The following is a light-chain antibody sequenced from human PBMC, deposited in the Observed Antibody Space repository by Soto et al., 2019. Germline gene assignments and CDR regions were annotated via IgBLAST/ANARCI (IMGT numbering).Light chain of an antibody. CDR1: QSLSSSY. V-gene: IGKV3-20*01. CDR2: GSF. Sequence: EIVLTQSPGTLSSSPGERATLSCRASQSLSSSYLAWYQQKPGQAPRLLIYGSFSRATGIPDRFSGSGSGTDFTLTISRLEPEDSAVYYCQQYGTLITFGQGTRLEIK. CDR3: QQYGTLIT. J-gene: IGKJ5*01.